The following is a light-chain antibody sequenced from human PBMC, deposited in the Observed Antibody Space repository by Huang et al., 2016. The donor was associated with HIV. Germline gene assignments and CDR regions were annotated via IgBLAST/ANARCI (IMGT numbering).Light chain of an antibody. CDR3: QQYGSSPRT. J-gene: IGKJ1*01. CDR1: QRVSSSY. Sequence: EIVLTQSPGTLSLSPGERATLSCRASQRVSSSYLAWYQQKPGQAPRPLIYGASSRATGIPDRFSGSGSGTEFTLTISRLEPEDFAVYYCQQYGSSPRTFGQGTKVENK. CDR2: GAS. V-gene: IGKV3-20*01.